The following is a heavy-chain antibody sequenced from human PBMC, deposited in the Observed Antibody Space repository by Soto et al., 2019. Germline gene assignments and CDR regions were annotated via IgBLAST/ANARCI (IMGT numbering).Heavy chain of an antibody. Sequence: QVHLVQSGAEVKKPGASVKVSCTASGYDFNIYDIHWVRQSTGQGLEWMGWVTPKRETPGYAPKFQGRFTMTRDTSRSAVYRELRSLGSADTAVYFRPRGGHGFWGGETYYYAMDVWGQGTTVTVSS. J-gene: IGHJ6*02. V-gene: IGHV1-8*01. CDR2: VTPKRETP. D-gene: IGHD3-3*01. CDR1: GYDFNIYD. CDR3: PRGGHGFWGGETYYYAMDV.